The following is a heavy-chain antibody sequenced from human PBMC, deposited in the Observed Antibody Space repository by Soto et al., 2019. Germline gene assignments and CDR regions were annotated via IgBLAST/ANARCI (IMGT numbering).Heavy chain of an antibody. V-gene: IGHV1-69*01. J-gene: IGHJ6*02. CDR1: GGTFSSYA. D-gene: IGHD2-2*01. CDR2: IIPIFGTA. Sequence: QVQLVQSGAEVKKPGSSVKVSCKASGGTFSSYAISWVRQAPGQGLEWMGGIIPIFGTANYAQKFQGRVTITADESTSTAYMELSSLRSEDTAVYYCARDVNPSYPSHYYYDGMDVWGQGTTVTVSS. CDR3: ARDVNPSYPSHYYYDGMDV.